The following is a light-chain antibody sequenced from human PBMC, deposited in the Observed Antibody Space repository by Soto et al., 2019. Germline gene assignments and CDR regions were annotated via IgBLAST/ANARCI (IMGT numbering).Light chain of an antibody. CDR1: QSITSTY. Sequence: EIVLTQSPGTLSLSPGERATLSCRASQSITSTYLAWYQQKPGQAPRLLIYGASSRATGIPDRFSGSGSGKDFTLTISRLEPEHFAVYYCQQYGISPPWKFRKGTKVDI. J-gene: IGKJ1*01. CDR2: GAS. V-gene: IGKV3-20*01. CDR3: QQYGISPPWK.